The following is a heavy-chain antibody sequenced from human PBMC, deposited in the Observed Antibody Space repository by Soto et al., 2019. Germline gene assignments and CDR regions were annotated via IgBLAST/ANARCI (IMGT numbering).Heavy chain of an antibody. D-gene: IGHD3-10*01. CDR1: GASSSGYY. J-gene: IGHJ6*03. CDR3: ATPTSDSGSYYNPYYYYIAV. V-gene: IGHV4-34*01. Sequence: SETLSLTCAVSGASSSGYYWSWIRQPPGKGLEWIGEINHSGSTNYNPSLKSRVTISVDTSKNQFSLKLSSVTAADTAVYYCATPTSDSGSYYNPYYYYIAVWGKGTTVTVSS. CDR2: INHSGST.